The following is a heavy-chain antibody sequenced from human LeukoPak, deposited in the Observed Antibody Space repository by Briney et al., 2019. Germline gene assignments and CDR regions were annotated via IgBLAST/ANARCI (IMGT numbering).Heavy chain of an antibody. Sequence: GGSLRLSCVASEFVFSSHAMIWVRQAPGKGLEWISAISGSGGSTYYADSVKGRFTISRDNSKNTLYLQMNSLRAEDTAVYYCAKTGLNIPAAIEEGDYWGQGTLVTVSS. D-gene: IGHD2-2*02. CDR3: AKTGLNIPAAIEEGDY. CDR2: ISGSGGST. V-gene: IGHV3-23*01. CDR1: EFVFSSHA. J-gene: IGHJ4*02.